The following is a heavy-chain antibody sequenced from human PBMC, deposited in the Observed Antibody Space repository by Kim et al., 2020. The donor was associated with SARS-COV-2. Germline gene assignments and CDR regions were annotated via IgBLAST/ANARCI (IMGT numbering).Heavy chain of an antibody. CDR1: GYSFIGYY. CDR3: AREEPHFDFWSGRNRYYYMDV. D-gene: IGHD3-3*01. CDR2: INPNSGDT. V-gene: IGHV1-2*02. J-gene: IGHJ6*03. Sequence: ASVKVSCKASGYSFIGYYIHWVRQAPGQGLEWMGWINPNSGDTHYAQKFQGRVTMTRDTSINTAYMQLSRLRSDDTAVYYCAREEPHFDFWSGRNRYYYMDVWGKGTTVIVSS.